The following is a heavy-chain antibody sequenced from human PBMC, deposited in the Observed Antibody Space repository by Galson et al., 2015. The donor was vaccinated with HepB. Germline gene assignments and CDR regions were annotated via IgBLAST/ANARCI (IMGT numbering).Heavy chain of an antibody. CDR2: ISYDGSNK. CDR1: GFTFSSYA. Sequence: SLRLSCAASGFTFSSYAMHWVRQAPGKGLEWVAVISYDGSNKYYADSVKGRFTISRDNSKNTLYLQMNSLRAEDTAVYYCAREDTAMVNDYWGQGTLVTVSS. D-gene: IGHD5-18*01. V-gene: IGHV3-30-3*01. J-gene: IGHJ4*02. CDR3: AREDTAMVNDY.